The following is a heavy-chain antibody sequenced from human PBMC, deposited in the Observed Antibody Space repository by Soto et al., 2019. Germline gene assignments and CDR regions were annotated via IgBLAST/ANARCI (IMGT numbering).Heavy chain of an antibody. D-gene: IGHD6-13*01. J-gene: IGHJ6*02. CDR1: GGSISSGGYY. Sequence: PWETLSLTCTVSGGSISSGGYYWSWIRQHPGKGLEWIGYIYYSGSTYYNPSLKSRVTISVDTSKNQFSLKLSSVTAADTAVYYCATLRGGQQLYYYGMDVWGQGTTVTVSS. V-gene: IGHV4-31*03. CDR2: IYYSGST. CDR3: ATLRGGQQLYYYGMDV.